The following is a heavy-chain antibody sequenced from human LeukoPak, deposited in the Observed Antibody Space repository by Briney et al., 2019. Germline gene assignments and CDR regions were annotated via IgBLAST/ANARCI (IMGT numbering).Heavy chain of an antibody. V-gene: IGHV3-30*02. CDR1: GFTFSSYG. D-gene: IGHD3-10*01. CDR2: IRYDGSNK. Sequence: PGGSLRLSCAASGFTFSSYGMHWVHQAPGKGLEWVAFIRYDGSNKYYADSVKGRLTISRDNSKNTLYLQMNSLRAEDTAVYYCAKGLGSGSYSAYFDYWGQGTLVTVSS. CDR3: AKGLGSGSYSAYFDY. J-gene: IGHJ4*02.